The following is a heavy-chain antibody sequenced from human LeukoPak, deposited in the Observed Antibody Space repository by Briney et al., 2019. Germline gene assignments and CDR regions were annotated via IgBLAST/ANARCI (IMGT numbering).Heavy chain of an antibody. D-gene: IGHD6-6*01. CDR2: INSDGSST. Sequence: GGSLRLSCAASGFTFSSYWMHWVRQAPGKGLVWVSRINSDGSSTSYADSVKGRFTISRDNSKNTLYLQMNSLRAEDTAVYYCARERLAARRAFDIWGQGTMVTVSS. CDR3: ARERLAARRAFDI. V-gene: IGHV3-74*01. CDR1: GFTFSSYW. J-gene: IGHJ3*02.